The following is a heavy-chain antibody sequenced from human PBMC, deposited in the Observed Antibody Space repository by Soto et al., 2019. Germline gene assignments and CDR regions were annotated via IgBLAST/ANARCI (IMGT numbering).Heavy chain of an antibody. Sequence: LRLSCAASGFTFSSYAMHWVRQVPGKGLEWVAVISYDGSNKYYADSVKGRFTISRDNSKNTLYLQMNSLRAEDTAVYYCARDPPPAYCGGDCYYGLGWFDPWGPGTLVTVS. J-gene: IGHJ5*02. V-gene: IGHV3-30-3*01. CDR3: ARDPPPAYCGGDCYYGLGWFDP. CDR2: ISYDGSNK. D-gene: IGHD2-21*02. CDR1: GFTFSSYA.